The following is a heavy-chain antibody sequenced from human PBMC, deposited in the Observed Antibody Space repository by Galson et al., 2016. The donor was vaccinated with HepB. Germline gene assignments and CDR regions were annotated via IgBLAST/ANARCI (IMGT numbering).Heavy chain of an antibody. V-gene: IGHV1-18*01. J-gene: IGHJ4*02. Sequence: SVKVSCKASGYSYSTYGVTWIRQAPGQGLEWMGWISGGNGNTRSAQKFQGRFFMTTDASTGTAYMELKRLRFDDTAVYYCARDYGDFGYFDYWGQGTLVTVSS. CDR2: ISGGNGNT. D-gene: IGHD4-17*01. CDR1: GYSYSTYG. CDR3: ARDYGDFGYFDY.